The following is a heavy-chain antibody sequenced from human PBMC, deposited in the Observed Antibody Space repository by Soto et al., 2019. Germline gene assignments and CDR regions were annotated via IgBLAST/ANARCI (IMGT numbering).Heavy chain of an antibody. V-gene: IGHV4-59*01. CDR2: IYYSGST. Sequence: SETLSLTCTVSGGSISSYYWSWIRQPPGKGLEWIEYIYYSGSTNYNPSLKSRVTISVDTSKNQFSLKLSSVTAADTAVYYCARDIAVGATRVVDYWGQGTLVTVS. J-gene: IGHJ4*02. D-gene: IGHD1-26*01. CDR3: ARDIAVGATRVVDY. CDR1: GGSISSYY.